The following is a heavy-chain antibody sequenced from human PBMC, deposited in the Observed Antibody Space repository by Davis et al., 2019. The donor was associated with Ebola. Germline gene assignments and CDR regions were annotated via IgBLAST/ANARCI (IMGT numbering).Heavy chain of an antibody. D-gene: IGHD6-13*01. CDR3: ARDMSSSWYYYYYGMDV. CDR1: GYTFTSYD. V-gene: IGHV1-8*01. Sequence: ASVKVSCKASGYTFTSYDINWVRQATGQGLEWMGWMNPNSGNTGYAQKFQGRVTMTRNTSISTAYMELSSLRSEDTAVYYCARDMSSSWYYYYYGMDVWGQGTTVTVSS. J-gene: IGHJ6*02. CDR2: MNPNSGNT.